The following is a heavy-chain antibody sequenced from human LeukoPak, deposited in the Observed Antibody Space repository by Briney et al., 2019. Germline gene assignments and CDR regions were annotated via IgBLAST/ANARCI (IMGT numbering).Heavy chain of an antibody. D-gene: IGHD7-27*01. Sequence: GASVKVSCKDSGYTFTSYDFNWLRQATGQGPEWMGWMNPNSGATGYAQKFQGRVTMTRSASINTAYMELTNLRSEDTAVYYCARAPRSWGFGYWGQGTLVTVSS. CDR1: GYTFTSYD. V-gene: IGHV1-8*01. CDR2: MNPNSGAT. CDR3: ARAPRSWGFGY. J-gene: IGHJ4*02.